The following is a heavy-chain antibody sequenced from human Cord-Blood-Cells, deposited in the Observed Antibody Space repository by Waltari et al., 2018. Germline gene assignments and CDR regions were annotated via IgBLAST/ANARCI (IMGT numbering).Heavy chain of an antibody. CDR2: INHSGST. CDR1: GGSFSRYY. CDR3: AREVRGPAYYGMDV. D-gene: IGHD3-10*01. J-gene: IGHJ6*02. V-gene: IGHV4-34*01. Sequence: QVQLQQWGAGLLKPSETLSLTCAVYGGSFSRYYWSWIRQPPGKGLEWIGEINHSGSTNHNPSLKSRVTISVDTSKNQFSLKLSSVTAADTAVYYCAREVRGPAYYGMDVWGQGTTVTVSS.